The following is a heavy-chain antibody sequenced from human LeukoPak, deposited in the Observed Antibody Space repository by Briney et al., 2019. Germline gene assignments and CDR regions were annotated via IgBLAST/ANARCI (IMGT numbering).Heavy chain of an antibody. CDR1: GGTVINYA. J-gene: IGHJ4*02. CDR3: ARARLGLPSDY. CDR2: IIPIFSNA. D-gene: IGHD5-18*01. V-gene: IGHV1-69*01. Sequence: SVTLSFKCSGGTVINYAISWVRQAHGQGQEWMGGIIPIFSNANYAQKFQGRVTITADESTSTAYMELSSLRSEDTAVYYCARARLGLPSDYWGQGTLVTVSS.